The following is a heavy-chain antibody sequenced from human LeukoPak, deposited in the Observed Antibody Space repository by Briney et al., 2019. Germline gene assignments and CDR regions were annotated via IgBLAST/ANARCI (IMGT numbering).Heavy chain of an antibody. CDR1: GFTFSDYY. CDR2: ISTSSFST. Sequence: GSLRLSCAASGFTFSDYYINWIRQAPGKGLEWVSSISTSSFSTRYADSVKGRFTISRDDAKSSLFLQMNSLRVEDTAVYYCARELNFDVGEFFFDYWGPGTLVTV. V-gene: IGHV3-11*01. J-gene: IGHJ4*02. CDR3: ARELNFDVGEFFFDY. D-gene: IGHD3-10*01.